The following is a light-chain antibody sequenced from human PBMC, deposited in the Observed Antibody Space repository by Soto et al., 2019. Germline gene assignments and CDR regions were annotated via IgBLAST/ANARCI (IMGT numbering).Light chain of an antibody. Sequence: EIVMTQSPATLSVSPGERATLSCRASQSVSNNLAWYQKKPGQAPRLLIYGASTRATGIPARFNGSGSGTEFTLTIRSLQSEDFAVYYCQQYNNWWTFGQGTKVEIK. CDR3: QQYNNWWT. V-gene: IGKV3-15*01. CDR2: GAS. CDR1: QSVSNN. J-gene: IGKJ1*01.